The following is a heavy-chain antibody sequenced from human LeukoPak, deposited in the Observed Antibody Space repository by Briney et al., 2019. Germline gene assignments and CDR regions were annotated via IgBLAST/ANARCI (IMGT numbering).Heavy chain of an antibody. Sequence: SETLSLTCTVSGGSISSHYWSWIRQPPGKGLEWIGYIYYSGSTNYNPSLKSRVTISVDPSKNQFSLKLSSVTAADTAVYYCARVRCSDFWSGYPKYYFDYWGQGTLVTVSS. D-gene: IGHD3-3*01. CDR3: ARVRCSDFWSGYPKYYFDY. V-gene: IGHV4-59*11. J-gene: IGHJ4*02. CDR1: GGSISSHY. CDR2: IYYSGST.